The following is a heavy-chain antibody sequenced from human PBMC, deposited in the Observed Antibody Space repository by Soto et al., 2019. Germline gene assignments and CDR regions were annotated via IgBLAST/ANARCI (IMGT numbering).Heavy chain of an antibody. D-gene: IGHD5-18*01. CDR3: ARDQAGQLWLPGYGMDV. J-gene: IGHJ6*02. V-gene: IGHV1-69*13. CDR1: GGTFSSYA. Sequence: SVKVSCKASGGTFSSYAISWVRQAPGQGLEWMGGIIPIFGTANYAQKFQGRVTITADESTSTAYMELSSLRSEDTAVYYCARDQAGQLWLPGYGMDVWGQGTTVTVSS. CDR2: IIPIFGTA.